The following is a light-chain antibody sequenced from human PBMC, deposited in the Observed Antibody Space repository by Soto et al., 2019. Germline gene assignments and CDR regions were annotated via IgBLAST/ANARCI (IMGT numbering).Light chain of an antibody. Sequence: IQKTQSPSTLSGFVGDRVTITCRASQTISSWFAWYQQKPGKAPKLLIYKASTLKSGVPSRFSGSGSGTEFTLTISSLQPDDFATYYCQHYNSYSEAFGQGTKVDI. J-gene: IGKJ1*01. CDR2: KAS. CDR3: QHYNSYSEA. CDR1: QTISSW. V-gene: IGKV1-5*03.